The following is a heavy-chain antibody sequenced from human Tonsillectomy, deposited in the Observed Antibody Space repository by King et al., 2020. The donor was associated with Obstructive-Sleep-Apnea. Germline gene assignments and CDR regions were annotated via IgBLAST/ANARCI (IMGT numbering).Heavy chain of an antibody. V-gene: IGHV4-59*01. CDR1: GGSISSYY. CDR3: ARGGSLWEQQLVLDFDY. J-gene: IGHJ4*02. Sequence: QLQESGPGLVKPSETLSLTCTVSGGSISSYYWSWIRQPPGKGLEWIGYIYYSGSTNYNPSLKSRVTISVDTSKNQFSLKLSSVTAADTAVYYCARGGSLWEQQLVLDFDYWGQGTLVTVSS. D-gene: IGHD6-13*01. CDR2: IYYSGST.